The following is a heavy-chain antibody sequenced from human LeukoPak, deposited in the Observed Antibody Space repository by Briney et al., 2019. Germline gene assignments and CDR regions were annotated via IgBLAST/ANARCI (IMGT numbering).Heavy chain of an antibody. J-gene: IGHJ4*02. V-gene: IGHV3-11*04. CDR1: GFTFSGYY. Sequence: GGSLRLSCAASGFTFSGYYMSWIRQAPGKGLEWVSYISSLSTSIYYTDSVKGRFTISRDNAKNSLYLQMNNLRAENTAVYYCGRDKEDWGQGTLVTVSS. CDR2: ISSLSTSI. CDR3: GRDKED.